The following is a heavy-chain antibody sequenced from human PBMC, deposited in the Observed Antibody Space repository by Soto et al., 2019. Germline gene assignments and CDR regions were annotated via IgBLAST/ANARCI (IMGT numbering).Heavy chain of an antibody. Sequence: ASVKVSCKVSGYTLTELSMHWVRQAPGKGLEWMGGFDPEDGETIYAQKFQGRVTMTEDTSTDTAYMELSSLRSEDTAVYYCATDSMVTHKDYYYYYGMDVWGQGTTVTVSS. V-gene: IGHV1-24*01. J-gene: IGHJ6*02. CDR1: GYTLTELS. CDR3: ATDSMVTHKDYYYYYGMDV. CDR2: FDPEDGET. D-gene: IGHD4-17*01.